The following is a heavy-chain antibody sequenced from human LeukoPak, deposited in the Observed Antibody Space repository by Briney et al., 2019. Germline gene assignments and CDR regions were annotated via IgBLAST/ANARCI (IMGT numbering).Heavy chain of an antibody. D-gene: IGHD6-6*01. CDR1: GDSISGTSHF. CDR2: IYYRGTT. V-gene: IGHV4-39*07. J-gene: IGHJ4*02. CDR3: ARRKAPAARPRPFDY. Sequence: PSETLSLTCTVSGDSISGTSHFWDWIRQPPGKGLEWIGSIYYRGTTYYNPSLKSRVTISVDTSKNQFSLKLSSVTAADTAVYYCARRKAPAARPRPFDYWGQGTLVTVSS.